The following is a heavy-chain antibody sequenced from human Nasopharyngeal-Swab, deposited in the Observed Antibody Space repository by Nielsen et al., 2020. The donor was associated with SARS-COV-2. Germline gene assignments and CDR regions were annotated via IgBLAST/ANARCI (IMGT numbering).Heavy chain of an antibody. CDR1: GSTFRSCS. Sequence: GGSLRLSCAATGSTFRSCSMSWVRQAPGKGLEWVSAISASGSSTYYADSVKGRFTISRDNSQNTLYLQMSSLRVEDTAVYYCAKESGSYLYYYYGMDVWGQGTKVTVSS. V-gene: IGHV3-23*01. CDR3: AKESGSYLYYYYGMDV. CDR2: ISASGSST. J-gene: IGHJ6*02. D-gene: IGHD1-26*01.